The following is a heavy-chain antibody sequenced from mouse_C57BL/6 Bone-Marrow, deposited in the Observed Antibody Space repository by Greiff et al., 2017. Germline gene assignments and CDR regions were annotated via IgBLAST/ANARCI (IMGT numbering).Heavy chain of an antibody. CDR3: ARPADGYLDY. D-gene: IGHD2-3*01. V-gene: IGHV5-17*01. Sequence: EVQLQESGGGLVKPGGSLKLSCAASGFTFSDYGMHWVRQAPEKGLEWVAYISSGSSTIYYADTVKGRFTISRDNAKNTLFLQMTSLRSEDTAMYYCARPADGYLDYWGQGTTLTVSS. CDR2: ISSGSSTI. J-gene: IGHJ2*01. CDR1: GFTFSDYG.